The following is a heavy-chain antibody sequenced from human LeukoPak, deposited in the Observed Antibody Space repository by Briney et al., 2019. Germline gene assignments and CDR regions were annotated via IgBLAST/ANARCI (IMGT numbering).Heavy chain of an antibody. CDR3: ARGPGYYSNYDY. CDR2: IFYSGST. J-gene: IGHJ4*02. Sequence: PSETLSLTCTVSGGSVSSGGYYWSWIRQHPGKGPEWIGYIFYSGSTNYNPSLKSRVTISVDTSKNQFSLKLSSVTAADTAVYYCARGPGYYSNYDYWGQGTLATVSS. D-gene: IGHD4-11*01. V-gene: IGHV4-61*08. CDR1: GGSVSSGGYY.